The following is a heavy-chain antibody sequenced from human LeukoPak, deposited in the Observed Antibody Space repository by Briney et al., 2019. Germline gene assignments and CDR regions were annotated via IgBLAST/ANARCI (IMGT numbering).Heavy chain of an antibody. CDR1: GYTFTSYG. V-gene: IGHV1-18*01. D-gene: IGHD3-10*01. Sequence: ASVKVSCKASGYTFTSYGISWVRQAPGQGLEWMGWISAYNGNTNYAQKLQGRVTMTTDTSTSTAYMGLRSLRSDDTAVYYWARAGQLLWFGELLDYWGQGTLVTVSS. J-gene: IGHJ4*02. CDR3: ARAGQLLWFGELLDY. CDR2: ISAYNGNT.